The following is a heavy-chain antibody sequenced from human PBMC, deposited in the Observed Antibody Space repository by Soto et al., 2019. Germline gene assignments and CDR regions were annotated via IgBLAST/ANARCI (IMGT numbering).Heavy chain of an antibody. D-gene: IGHD2-15*01. Sequence: ESGGGLVQPGRSLRLSCAASGFTFDDYAMHWVRQAPGKGLEWVSGISWNSGSIGYADSVKGRFTISRDNAKNSLYLQMNSLRAEDTALYYCAKDMFGGGVLRCSGGSCYSAGGVDYWGQGTLVTVSS. CDR2: ISWNSGSI. CDR1: GFTFDDYA. J-gene: IGHJ4*02. CDR3: AKDMFGGGVLRCSGGSCYSAGGVDY. V-gene: IGHV3-9*01.